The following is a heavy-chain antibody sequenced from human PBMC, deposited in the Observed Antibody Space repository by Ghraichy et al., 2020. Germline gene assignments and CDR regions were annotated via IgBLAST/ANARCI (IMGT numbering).Heavy chain of an antibody. D-gene: IGHD1-26*01. Sequence: GGSLRLSCAASGFTFSSYAMSWVRQAPGKGLEWLARARNEANNYSTEYAAAVKGRFTISRDESQNSLYLKMNSLTTEDTGVYFCARNEGGSYLHWGQGTLVTVSS. CDR2: ARNEANNYST. V-gene: IGHV3-72*01. CDR3: ARNEGGSYLH. J-gene: IGHJ4*02. CDR1: GFTFSSYA.